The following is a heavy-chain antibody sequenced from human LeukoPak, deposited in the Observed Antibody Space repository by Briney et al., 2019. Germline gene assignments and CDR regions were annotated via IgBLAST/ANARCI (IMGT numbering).Heavy chain of an antibody. J-gene: IGHJ4*02. CDR2: VNHSGST. V-gene: IGHV4-34*01. CDR3: ARQGYYYDSSGYRYFDY. D-gene: IGHD3-22*01. Sequence: SETLSLTCAVYGGSFSGYYWSWIRQPPGKGLEWIGEVNHSGSTNYNPSLKSRVTISVDTSKNQFSLKLSSVTAADTAVYYCARQGYYYDSSGYRYFDYWGQGTLVTVSS. CDR1: GGSFSGYY.